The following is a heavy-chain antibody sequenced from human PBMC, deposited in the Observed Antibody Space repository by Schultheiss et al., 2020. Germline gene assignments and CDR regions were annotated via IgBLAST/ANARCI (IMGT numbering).Heavy chain of an antibody. CDR1: GFTLSSYS. CDR3: ARGFRAAAGTLDV. Sequence: WGSLRLSCAASGFTLSSYSMNWVRQAPGKGLEWISYISSSSSTIYYADSVKGRFTISRDNAKNSVYLQMKSLTAEDTAAYYCARGFRAAAGTLDVWGQGTTVTVSS. CDR2: ISSSSSTI. D-gene: IGHD6-13*01. J-gene: IGHJ6*02. V-gene: IGHV3-48*01.